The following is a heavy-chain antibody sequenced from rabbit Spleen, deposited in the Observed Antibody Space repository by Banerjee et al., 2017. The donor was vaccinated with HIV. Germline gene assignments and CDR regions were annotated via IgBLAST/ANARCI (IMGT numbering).Heavy chain of an antibody. CDR2: IYGGSSGST. J-gene: IGHJ4*01. CDR1: GFSFSSNYY. V-gene: IGHV1S40*01. Sequence: QSLEESGGDLVKPGASLTLTCTASGFSFSSNYYICWVRQAPGKGLEWIACIYGGSSGSTHYASWAKGRFTISKTSSTTVTLQMTSLTAADTATYFCAREHASDDYFNLWGQGTLVTVS. D-gene: IGHD6-1*01. CDR3: AREHASDDYFNL.